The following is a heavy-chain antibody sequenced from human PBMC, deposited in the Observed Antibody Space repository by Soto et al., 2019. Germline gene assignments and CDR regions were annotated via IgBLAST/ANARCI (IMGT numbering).Heavy chain of an antibody. Sequence: KSEGSLRLSFAASGFPFSDYYMSWIRQTPGNGLEWVSYISSGTSYTNYADSVKGRCTISRDNAKSSLFLQMNSLRADDTAVYYCASFGPVAMSGDRYNIDAWGQGTTVTVP. V-gene: IGHV3-11*06. J-gene: IGHJ6*02. D-gene: IGHD2-2*01. CDR3: ASFGPVAMSGDRYNIDA. CDR2: ISSGTSYT. CDR1: GFPFSDYY.